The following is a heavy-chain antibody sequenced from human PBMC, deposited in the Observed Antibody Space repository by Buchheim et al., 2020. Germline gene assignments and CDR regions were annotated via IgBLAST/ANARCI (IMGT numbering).Heavy chain of an antibody. D-gene: IGHD6-6*01. CDR3: ARRVAGSSAVDY. CDR1: GVSISSSNW. V-gene: IGHV4-4*02. CDR2: IHHSGRS. J-gene: IGHJ4*02. Sequence: QVQLQESGPGLVEPSGTLSLTCAVSGVSISSSNWCCWFLQPPRKGLEWIGGIHHSGRSTYNPSLQSRVTISLEKSKNQFFPKLRSVSAADTPVYYCARRVAGSSAVDYWGQGIL.